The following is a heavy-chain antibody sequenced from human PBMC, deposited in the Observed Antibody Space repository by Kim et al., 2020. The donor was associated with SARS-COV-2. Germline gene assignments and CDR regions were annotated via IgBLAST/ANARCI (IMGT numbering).Heavy chain of an antibody. D-gene: IGHD5-18*01. CDR3: ATGYSYWHY. V-gene: IGHV1-46*01. Sequence: GSSPSYAQNVKGRVTMTMDTSTMTVYIELSSLRSEDTAVYYCATGYSYWHYWGQGTLVTVAS. J-gene: IGHJ4*02. CDR2: GSSP.